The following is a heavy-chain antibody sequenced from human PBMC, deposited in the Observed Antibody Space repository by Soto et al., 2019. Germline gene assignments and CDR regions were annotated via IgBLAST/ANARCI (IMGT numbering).Heavy chain of an antibody. CDR1: GYTFTSYA. CDR3: AREYSSSWYGLVEKIIDY. J-gene: IGHJ4*02. D-gene: IGHD6-13*01. CDR2: INAGNGNT. Sequence: ASVKVSCKASGYTFTSYAMHWVRQAPGQRLEWMGWINAGNGNTKYSQKFQGRVTITRDTSASTAYMELSSLRSEDTAVYYCAREYSSSWYGLVEKIIDYWGQGTLVTVSS. V-gene: IGHV1-3*01.